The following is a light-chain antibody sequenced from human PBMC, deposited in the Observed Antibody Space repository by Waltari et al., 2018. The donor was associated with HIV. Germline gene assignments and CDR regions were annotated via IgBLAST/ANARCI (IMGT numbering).Light chain of an antibody. J-gene: IGLJ2*01. CDR2: GKN. V-gene: IGLV1-44*01. CDR3: ASWDDSLNGPV. CDR1: TSNIGRNT. Sequence: QSVLTQPPSASGTPEQRVTISCSGSTSNIGRNTARWFQQFPGTAPKVLIYGKNQRPSGVPDRFSGSKSGTSASLAISGLQSEDEADYYCASWDDSLNGPVFGGGTKLTVV.